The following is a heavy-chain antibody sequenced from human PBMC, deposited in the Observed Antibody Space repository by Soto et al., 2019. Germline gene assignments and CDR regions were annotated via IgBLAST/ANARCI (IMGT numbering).Heavy chain of an antibody. CDR1: GFTFSSDG. Sequence: TGGSLRLSCAASGFTFSSDGMHWVRQAPGKGLEWVAVIWYDGSNKYYADSVKGRFTISRDNSKNTLYLQMNSLRAEDTAVYYCARDPPRSFTPRWVDAFDIWGQGTMVTVSS. J-gene: IGHJ3*02. CDR3: ARDPPRSFTPRWVDAFDI. D-gene: IGHD2-15*01. CDR2: IWYDGSNK. V-gene: IGHV3-33*01.